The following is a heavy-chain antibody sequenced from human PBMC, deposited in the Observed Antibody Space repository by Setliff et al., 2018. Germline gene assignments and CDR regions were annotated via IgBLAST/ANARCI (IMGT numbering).Heavy chain of an antibody. CDR1: GYTFTSYY. CDR2: INPSGGST. D-gene: IGHD1-26*01. V-gene: IGHV1-46*01. Sequence: ASVKVSCNASGYTFTSYYMHWVRQAPGQGLEWMGIINPSGGSTSYAQKFQGRVTMTRDTSTSTVYMELSSLRSEDTAVYYCARPGIGGRFDPWGQGTLVTVSS. J-gene: IGHJ5*02. CDR3: ARPGIGGRFDP.